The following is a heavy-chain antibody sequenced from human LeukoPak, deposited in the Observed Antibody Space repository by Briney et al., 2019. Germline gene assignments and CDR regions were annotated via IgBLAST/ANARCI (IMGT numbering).Heavy chain of an antibody. J-gene: IGHJ5*01. V-gene: IGHV3-23*01. D-gene: IGHD6-19*01. CDR2: INANSGTT. CDR1: GFAFSVYA. CDR3: AKPISGGLAVTADWFHP. Sequence: GGSLRLSCAASGFAFSVYAMSWLRQPPGKGLEWVSTINANSGTTSNAASVWGRFSISRDNSKNTLYLQLNTLRADDTATYYCAKPISGGLAVTADWFHPWGQGNLVVVSS.